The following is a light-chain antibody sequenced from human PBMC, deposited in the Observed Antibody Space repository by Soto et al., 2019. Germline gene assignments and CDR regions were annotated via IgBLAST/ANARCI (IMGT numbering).Light chain of an antibody. J-gene: IGKJ1*01. CDR3: QQYTTGIPCT. V-gene: IGKV3-15*01. CDR2: GAS. CDR1: QSVSSN. Sequence: VMTQSPTTLSVSPGERATLSCRASQSVSSNLAWYQQKPGQAPRLLIYGASTRATGIPARFSGSGSGTEFTLTISSLQSEDFAVYYCQQYTTGIPCTFGEGGKVDI.